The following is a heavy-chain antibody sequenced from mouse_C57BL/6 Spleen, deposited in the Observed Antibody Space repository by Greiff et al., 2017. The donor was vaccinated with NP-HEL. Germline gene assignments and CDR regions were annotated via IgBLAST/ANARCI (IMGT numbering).Heavy chain of an antibody. CDR2: ISYDGST. V-gene: IGHV3-6*01. Sequence: EVKLVESGPGLVKPSQSLSLSCSVTGYSITSGYYWYLIRQFPGNKLEWMGFISYDGSTNYNPSLKNRVSFTRDTSKNQFFLKLNSVTTEDTATYDCAREGCYDGTWFAYWGQGTLVTVSA. CDR1: GYSITSGYY. J-gene: IGHJ3*01. D-gene: IGHD2-12*01. CDR3: AREGCYDGTWFAY.